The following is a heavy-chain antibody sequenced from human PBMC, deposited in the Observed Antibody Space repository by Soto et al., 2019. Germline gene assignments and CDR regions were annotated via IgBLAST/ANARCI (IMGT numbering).Heavy chain of an antibody. Sequence: PSETLSLTCTVSGGSISSSSYYWGWIRQHPGKRQKWIGSIYYSGSTYYNPPLKSRVNISVDTSKNQFSLKLSSVTAADMAVYYCARTIVIRRRQLVGEDYYYYYGMDVWGQGTTVTVSS. J-gene: IGHJ6*02. CDR2: IYYSGST. D-gene: IGHD6-13*01. CDR3: ARTIVIRRRQLVGEDYYYYYGMDV. CDR1: GGSISSSSYY. V-gene: IGHV4-39*01.